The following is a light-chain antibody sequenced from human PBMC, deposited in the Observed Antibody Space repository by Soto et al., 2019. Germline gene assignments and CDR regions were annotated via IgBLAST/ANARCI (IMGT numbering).Light chain of an antibody. Sequence: IQVTQSPSSLSASVGDRVTITCRASQSINTYLSWYQQKPGRAPKHLINAVSSLQTGVPSRFSGSGSGTDFTLTISSLQPEDFATYYCQQTYGAPRTFGQGTKVDIK. J-gene: IGKJ1*01. CDR1: QSINTY. V-gene: IGKV1-39*01. CDR3: QQTYGAPRT. CDR2: AVS.